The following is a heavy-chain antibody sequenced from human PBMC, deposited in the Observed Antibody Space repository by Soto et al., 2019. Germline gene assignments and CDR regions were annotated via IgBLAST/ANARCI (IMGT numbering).Heavy chain of an antibody. CDR1: GFTFGNYW. CDR3: ARAPRTNSYYYYMDV. D-gene: IGHD3-3*01. V-gene: IGHV3-7*01. Sequence: GGSLRLSCAASGFTFGNYWMSWDRQAPGKGLEWVANIKEDGSEKYYVDSVKGRFTISRDNAKNSLYLQMNSLRAEDTAVYYCARAPRTNSYYYYMDVWGKGTTVTVSS. J-gene: IGHJ6*03. CDR2: IKEDGSEK.